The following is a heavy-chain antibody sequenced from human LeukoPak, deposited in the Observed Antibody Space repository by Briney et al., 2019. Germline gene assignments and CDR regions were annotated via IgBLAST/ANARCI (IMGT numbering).Heavy chain of an antibody. CDR3: ARARGGYSSPSSWFDP. J-gene: IGHJ5*02. V-gene: IGHV1-18*01. CDR1: GYTFTSYG. Sequence: ASVKVSCKASGYTFTSYGISWVRQAPGQGLEWMGWISAYNGNTNYAQKLQGRVTMTTDTSTSTAYMELRSLRSDDTAVYYCARARGGYSSPSSWFDPWGQGTLVTVSS. CDR2: ISAYNGNT. D-gene: IGHD6-6*01.